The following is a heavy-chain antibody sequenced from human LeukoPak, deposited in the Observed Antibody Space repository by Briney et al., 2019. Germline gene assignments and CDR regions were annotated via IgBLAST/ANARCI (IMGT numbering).Heavy chain of an antibody. CDR3: ANSGWSPKA. CDR1: GFTFSSYG. D-gene: IGHD6-19*01. Sequence: GGSLRLSCAASGFTFSSYGMHWVRQAPGRGLEWVAFIRYDGSKKYYADSVKGRFTISRDNSKNTLYLQMNSLRAEDTAVYSCANSGWSPKAWGQGTLVTVSS. V-gene: IGHV3-30*02. J-gene: IGHJ5*02. CDR2: IRYDGSKK.